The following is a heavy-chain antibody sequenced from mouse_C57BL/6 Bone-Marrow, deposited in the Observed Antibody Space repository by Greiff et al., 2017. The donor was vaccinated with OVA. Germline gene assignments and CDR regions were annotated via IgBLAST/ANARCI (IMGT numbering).Heavy chain of an antibody. CDR2: INPNYGTT. V-gene: IGHV1-39*01. CDR1: GYSFTDYN. J-gene: IGHJ3*01. Sequence: LVESGPELVKPGASVKISCKASGYSFTDYNMNWVKQSHGKSLEWIGVINPNYGTTSYNQKFNGKATLTVDQSSSTAYVQINILPSEDSAVYYGASDYYGSPGFAYWGQGTLVTVSA. D-gene: IGHD1-1*01. CDR3: ASDYYGSPGFAY.